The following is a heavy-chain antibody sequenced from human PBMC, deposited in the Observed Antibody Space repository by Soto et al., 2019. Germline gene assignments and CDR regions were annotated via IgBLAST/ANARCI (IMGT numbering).Heavy chain of an antibody. CDR3: ARENCDY. V-gene: IGHV3-48*03. J-gene: IGHJ4*02. Sequence: EVRLVESGGGLVHPGGSLRLSCEASGFTFRSYEMNWVRQAPGKGLEWVSYISTSGSTTYYADSAKGRFTISRDNAKNSLYLQMNSLRGEDTAVYYCARENCDYWGQATLVSVSS. CDR1: GFTFRSYE. CDR2: ISTSGSTT. D-gene: IGHD1-1*01.